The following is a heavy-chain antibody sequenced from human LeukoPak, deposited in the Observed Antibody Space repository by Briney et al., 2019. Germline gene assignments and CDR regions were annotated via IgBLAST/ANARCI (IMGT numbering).Heavy chain of an antibody. J-gene: IGHJ4*02. Sequence: GGSLRLSCAASGFTFSDYYMSWIRQAPGKGLEWVSYISSSGSTIYYADSVKGRFTISRDNAKNSLYLQMNSLRAEDTAVYYCTTDLYYYDSSGPPDYWGQGTLVTVSS. CDR1: GFTFSDYY. V-gene: IGHV3-11*04. D-gene: IGHD3-22*01. CDR2: ISSSGSTI. CDR3: TTDLYYYDSSGPPDY.